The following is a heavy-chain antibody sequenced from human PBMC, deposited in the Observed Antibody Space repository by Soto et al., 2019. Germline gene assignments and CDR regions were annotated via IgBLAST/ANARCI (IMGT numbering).Heavy chain of an antibody. CDR3: ARGDGRGSRGCYYSCGMDV. CDR1: GFTFTNYF. D-gene: IGHD6-19*01. V-gene: IGHV1-46*01. CDR2: ISPFDGST. J-gene: IGHJ6*02. Sequence: QVQLVQSGAEVKKTGASVKVSCKASGFTFTNYFFHWVRQAPRQGLEWMGIISPFDGSTNYVQSLQGSVTMTSDTSTTTVYMELSSLRSEDSAVYYCARGDGRGSRGCYYSCGMDVWGPETTVTVSS.